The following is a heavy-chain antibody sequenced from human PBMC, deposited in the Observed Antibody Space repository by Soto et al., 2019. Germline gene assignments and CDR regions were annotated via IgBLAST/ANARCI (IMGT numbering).Heavy chain of an antibody. CDR3: ARDRGGYFDWFQRNYYLDY. Sequence: ASVKVSCKASGGTFSSYAISWVRQAPGQGLEWMGGIIPIFGTANYAQKFQGRVTITADESTSTAYMELSSLRSEDTAVYYCARDRGGYFDWFQRNYYLDYWGQGTRVTVSS. CDR1: GGTFSSYA. J-gene: IGHJ4*02. CDR2: IIPIFGTA. V-gene: IGHV1-69*13. D-gene: IGHD3-9*01.